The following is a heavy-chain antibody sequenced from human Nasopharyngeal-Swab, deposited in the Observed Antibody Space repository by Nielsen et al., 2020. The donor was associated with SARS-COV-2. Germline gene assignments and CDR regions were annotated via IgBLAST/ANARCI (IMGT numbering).Heavy chain of an antibody. CDR1: GFTFSSYA. CDR2: INDYEDRL. V-gene: IGHV3-64D*06. CDR3: VKDLRGSYAFEI. Sequence: GGSLRLSCSASGFTFSSYAMHWVRQAPGKGLEYVSTINDYEDRLYYADPVKGRFTISRDNSKNTLFLQMSSLRAEDTAVYWCVKDLRGSYAFEIWGQGTMVTVSS. D-gene: IGHD1-26*01. J-gene: IGHJ3*02.